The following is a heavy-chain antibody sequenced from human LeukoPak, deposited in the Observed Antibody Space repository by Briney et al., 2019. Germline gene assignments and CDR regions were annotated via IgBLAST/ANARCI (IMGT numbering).Heavy chain of an antibody. CDR2: ISSSSSTI. J-gene: IGHJ4*02. D-gene: IGHD6-6*01. Sequence: GTLSLTCAVSGGSISSSNWWSWVRQSPGKGLEWVSYISSSSSTIYYADSVKGRFTISRDNAKNSLYLQMNSLRAEDTAVYYCARWPYSSSYYFDYWGQGTLVTVSS. CDR1: GGSISSSN. V-gene: IGHV3-48*04. CDR3: ARWPYSSSYYFDY.